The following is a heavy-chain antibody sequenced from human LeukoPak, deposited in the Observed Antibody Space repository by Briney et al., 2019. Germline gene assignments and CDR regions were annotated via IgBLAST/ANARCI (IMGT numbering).Heavy chain of an antibody. CDR2: ISGFNQNT. D-gene: IGHD4-17*01. CDR3: ARVVEYGDSNGYFDL. Sequence: ASVKVSRKASGYTFSHYGLSWMRQAPGQGLEWMGWISGFNQNTHYAQKFQGRVTMITDTSTTTAYLDLRSLRSDDTTVYYCARVVEYGDSNGYFDLWGRGTLVTVSS. J-gene: IGHJ2*01. V-gene: IGHV1-18*01. CDR1: GYTFSHYG.